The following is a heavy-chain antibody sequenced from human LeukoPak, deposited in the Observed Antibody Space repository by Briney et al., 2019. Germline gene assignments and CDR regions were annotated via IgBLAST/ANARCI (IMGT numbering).Heavy chain of an antibody. CDR3: AELGITMIGGV. CDR2: IKQDGSEK. V-gene: IGHV3-7*01. Sequence: GGSLRLSCAASGFTFRSYWMSWVRQAPGKGLEWVANIKQDGSEKYFVDSVKGRFTISRDNAKNSPYLQMNSLRAEDTAVYYCAELGITMIGGVWGKGTTVTISS. J-gene: IGHJ6*04. D-gene: IGHD3-10*02. CDR1: GFTFRSYW.